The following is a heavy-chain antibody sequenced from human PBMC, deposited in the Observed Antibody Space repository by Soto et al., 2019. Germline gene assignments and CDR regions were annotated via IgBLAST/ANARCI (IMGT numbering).Heavy chain of an antibody. J-gene: IGHJ6*03. CDR3: ARDQNYMDV. CDR2: IRSSSIYI. CDR1: GFTFSSYS. V-gene: IGHV3-21*01. Sequence: GGSLRLSCAASGFTFSSYSMNWVRQAPGKGLEWVSSIRSSSIYINYANSAKGRFTISRDNAKKSLYLQMNSLRAEDTAVYYCARDQNYMDVWGKGTTVTVSS.